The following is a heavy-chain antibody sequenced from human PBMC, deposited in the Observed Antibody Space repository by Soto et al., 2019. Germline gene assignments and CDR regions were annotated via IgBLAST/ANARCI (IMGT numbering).Heavy chain of an antibody. V-gene: IGHV4-34*01. D-gene: IGHD2-15*01. Sequence: SETLSLTCTVSGGSFSPNYWAWIRQPPGKGLEWIGEINHSGSTNYNPSLKSRVTISVDTSKNQFSLKLSSVTAADTAVYYCAAGYCSGGSCYSDYGMDVWGQGTTVTVSS. CDR3: AAGYCSGGSCYSDYGMDV. J-gene: IGHJ6*02. CDR2: INHSGST. CDR1: GGSFSPNY.